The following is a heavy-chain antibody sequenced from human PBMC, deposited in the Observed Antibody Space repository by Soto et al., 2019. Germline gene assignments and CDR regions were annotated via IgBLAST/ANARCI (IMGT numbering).Heavy chain of an antibody. J-gene: IGHJ6*02. CDR3: ARDLWGYCGTDCYPLDV. Sequence: SDTLSLTCTVSGCSILGYYSGWIRQPPGKGLEWIGYMYNTGSTVYNPSFKSRVSISVDTSKNQFSLKLNSVTAADTAVYYCARDLWGYCGTDCYPLDVWGQGTTVT. D-gene: IGHD2-21*02. CDR1: GCSILGYY. V-gene: IGHV4-59*01. CDR2: MYNTGST.